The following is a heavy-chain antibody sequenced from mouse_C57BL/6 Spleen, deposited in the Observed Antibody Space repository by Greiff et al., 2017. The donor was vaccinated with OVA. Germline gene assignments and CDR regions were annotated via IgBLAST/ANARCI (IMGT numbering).Heavy chain of an antibody. V-gene: IGHV1-54*01. CDR3: ARSPDGYYPY. CDR1: GYAFTNYL. CDR2: INPGSGGT. Sequence: VQLQQSGAELVRPGTSVKVSCKASGYAFTNYLIEWVKQRPGQGLEWIGVINPGSGGTNYNEKFKGKATLTADKSSSTAYMQLSSLTSEDSAVYFCARSPDGYYPYWGQGTTLTVSS. J-gene: IGHJ2*01. D-gene: IGHD2-3*01.